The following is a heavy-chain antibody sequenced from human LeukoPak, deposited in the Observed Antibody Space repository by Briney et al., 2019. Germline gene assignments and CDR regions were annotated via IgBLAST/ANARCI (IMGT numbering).Heavy chain of an antibody. D-gene: IGHD3-10*01. Sequence: GGSLRLSCAASGFTFSSYAMSWVRQAPGKGLEWVSAISDNGGSTNYADSVKGRFTTFRDNSKNTLYLKMNSLRAEDTAVYYCAKDAYYYGSGWWGQGTLVTVSS. CDR2: ISDNGGST. CDR1: GFTFSSYA. J-gene: IGHJ4*02. CDR3: AKDAYYYGSGW. V-gene: IGHV3-23*01.